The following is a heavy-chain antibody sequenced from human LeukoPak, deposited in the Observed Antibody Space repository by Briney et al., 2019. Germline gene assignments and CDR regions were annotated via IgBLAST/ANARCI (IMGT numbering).Heavy chain of an antibody. V-gene: IGHV4-39*07. CDR2: IYYSGST. J-gene: IGHJ5*02. D-gene: IGHD6-19*01. CDR1: GGSISSSSYY. Sequence: PSETLSLTCTVSGGSISSSSYYWGWIRQPPGKGLERIGSIYYSGSTYYNPSLKRRVTISVDKSKNQFSLKLSSVTAADTAVYYCARSIAVAGFLSSLHWFDPWGQGTLVTVSS. CDR3: ARSIAVAGFLSSLHWFDP.